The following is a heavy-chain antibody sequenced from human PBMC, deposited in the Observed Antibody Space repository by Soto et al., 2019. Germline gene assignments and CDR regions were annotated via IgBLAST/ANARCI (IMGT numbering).Heavy chain of an antibody. CDR3: ASQSYYYGMDV. V-gene: IGHV4-34*01. Sequence: PSETLSLTCGVYGGSFRNYYWIWVRQPPGKGLEWIGEVNHSGEATYNPSLQSRLTISLDTSNNQFSLKLSSVTAADTAVYYCASQSYYYGMDVWGQGTTVTVSS. CDR1: GGSFRNYY. J-gene: IGHJ6*02. CDR2: VNHSGEA.